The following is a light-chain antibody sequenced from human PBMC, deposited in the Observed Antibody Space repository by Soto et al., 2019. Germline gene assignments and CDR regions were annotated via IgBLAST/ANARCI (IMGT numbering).Light chain of an antibody. Sequence: AIRMTQSPSSFSASTGDRVTITCRASQGISSYLAWYQQKPGKAPKLLIYAASTLQSGVPSRFSGSGSGTEFNLTISCLQSEDFATYYCQQYYSYPSTFGQGTKLEIK. CDR3: QQYYSYPST. CDR2: AAS. J-gene: IGKJ2*01. V-gene: IGKV1-8*01. CDR1: QGISSY.